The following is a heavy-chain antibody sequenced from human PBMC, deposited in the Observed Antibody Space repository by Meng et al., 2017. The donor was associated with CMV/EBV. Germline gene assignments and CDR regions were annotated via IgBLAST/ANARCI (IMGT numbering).Heavy chain of an antibody. CDR1: GFTFSSYG. J-gene: IGHJ4*02. Sequence: GESLKISCAASGFTFSSYGMHWVRQAPGKGLEWVAVIWYDGSNKYYEDSVKGRFTISRDNSKNTLYLQMNSLRAEDTAVYYCAKNHEYGSGSYLGLDYWGQGTLVTVSS. CDR2: IWYDGSNK. V-gene: IGHV3-33*06. D-gene: IGHD3-10*01. CDR3: AKNHEYGSGSYLGLDY.